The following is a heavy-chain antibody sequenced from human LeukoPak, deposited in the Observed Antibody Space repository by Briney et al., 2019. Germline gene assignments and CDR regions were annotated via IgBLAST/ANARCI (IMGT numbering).Heavy chain of an antibody. J-gene: IGHJ4*02. Sequence: GASVKVSCKASGYTFTSYGISWVRQAPGQGLELMGWISAYNGNTNYAQKLQGRVTMTTDTSTSTAYMELRSLRSDDTAVYYCARGEYSGYDSLFGYWGQGTLVTVSS. CDR2: ISAYNGNT. D-gene: IGHD5-12*01. V-gene: IGHV1-18*01. CDR1: GYTFTSYG. CDR3: ARGEYSGYDSLFGY.